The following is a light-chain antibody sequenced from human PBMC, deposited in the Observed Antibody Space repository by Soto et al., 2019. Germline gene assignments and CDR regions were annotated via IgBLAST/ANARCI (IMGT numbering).Light chain of an antibody. CDR2: EVS. CDR3: RSYTSATTWV. J-gene: IGLJ3*02. V-gene: IGLV2-14*01. CDR1: SGDVGGYKY. Sequence: QSVLTQPASMSGSPGQSITISCTGTSGDVGGYKYVSWYQQHPGKAPKLLIYEVSNRPSGVSDRFSGSKSANTASLTISSLQPEDEADYYCRSYTSATTWVFGGGTKVTVL.